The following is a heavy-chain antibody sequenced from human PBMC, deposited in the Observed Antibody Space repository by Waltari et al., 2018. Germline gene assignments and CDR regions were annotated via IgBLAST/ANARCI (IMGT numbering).Heavy chain of an antibody. J-gene: IGHJ4*02. Sequence: EVQVVESGGGLVQPGGSLRLAWSASGFPFSTYDMNWVRQAPGKGLDWVSCISSTSRTIYYADSVKGRFTISRDNAKNSLYLQMNNLRAEDTAVYYCSRSKLGRTTFDYWGQGTLVTVSA. V-gene: IGHV3-48*04. D-gene: IGHD7-27*01. CDR3: SRSKLGRTTFDY. CDR1: GFPFSTYD. CDR2: ISSTSRTI.